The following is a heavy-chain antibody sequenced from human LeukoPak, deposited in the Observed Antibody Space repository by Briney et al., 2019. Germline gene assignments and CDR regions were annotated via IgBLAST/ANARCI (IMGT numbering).Heavy chain of an antibody. V-gene: IGHV4-4*07. CDR3: ARDLGGSYLRGGWFDP. J-gene: IGHJ5*02. D-gene: IGHD1-26*01. CDR2: IYSTGGT. CDR1: GCSISSYY. Sequence: SETLSLTCTVSGCSISSYYWSWIRQPAGKGLEWIGRIYSTGGTNYNPSLKSRVTMSVDTSKNQFSLKLSSVTAADTAVYYCARDLGGSYLRGGWFDPWGQGTLVTVSS.